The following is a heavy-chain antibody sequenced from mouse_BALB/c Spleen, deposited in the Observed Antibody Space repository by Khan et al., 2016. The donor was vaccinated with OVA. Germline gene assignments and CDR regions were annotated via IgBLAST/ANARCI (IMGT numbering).Heavy chain of an antibody. CDR2: IWSDGKT. D-gene: IGHD2-4*01. Sequence: VELVESGPGLVAPSQSLSITCTVSGFSLTSYGVHWVRQPPGKGLEWLVVIWSDGKTTYNSTLKSRLSISKDNSKSQVFLKMNSLQTDDTAMYYCDRNTHMITTVMDYWGQGTSVTVSS. J-gene: IGHJ4*01. CDR3: DRNTHMITTVMDY. CDR1: GFSLTSYG. V-gene: IGHV2-6*02.